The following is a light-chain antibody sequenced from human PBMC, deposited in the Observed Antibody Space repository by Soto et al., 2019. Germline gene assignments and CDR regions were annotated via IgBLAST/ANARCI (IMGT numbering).Light chain of an antibody. Sequence: DTQMTQSPSSLSAAVGDRVTITCRASQSISSYLNWYQQKPGKAPKLLIYAASSLQSGVPSRFSGSGSGTDFTLPISSLQPEDFATYYCQQSYSTPGTFGGGTKVEIK. CDR1: QSISSY. CDR3: QQSYSTPGT. CDR2: AAS. V-gene: IGKV1-39*01. J-gene: IGKJ4*01.